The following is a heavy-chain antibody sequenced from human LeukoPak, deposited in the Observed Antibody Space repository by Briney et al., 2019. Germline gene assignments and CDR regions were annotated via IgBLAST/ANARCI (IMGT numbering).Heavy chain of an antibody. D-gene: IGHD6-19*01. J-gene: IGHJ3*01. CDR2: VSGDGGGT. CDR3: AKDRRQWLLFDV. Sequence: GGSLRLSCAASGFTFDDHAMHWVRQAPGKGLEWVSLVSGDGGGTYYADSVKGRFTISRDNSKNSLYLQMNSLRTEDTALYYCAKDRRQWLLFDVWGQGAMVTVSS. CDR1: GFTFDDHA. V-gene: IGHV3-43*02.